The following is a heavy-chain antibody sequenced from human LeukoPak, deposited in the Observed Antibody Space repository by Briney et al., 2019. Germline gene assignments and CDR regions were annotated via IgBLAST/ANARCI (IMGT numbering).Heavy chain of an antibody. J-gene: IGHJ4*02. CDR1: GFTFSNAW. Sequence: PGGSLRLSCAASGFTFSNAWMSWVRQAPGKGLEWVGRIKSKTDGGTTDYAAPVKGRFTISRDDSKNTLYLQMNSLKTEDTAVYYCTTGPLVCDFWSGYFPYWGQGTLVTVSS. V-gene: IGHV3-15*01. CDR3: TTGPLVCDFWSGYFPY. CDR2: IKSKTDGGTT. D-gene: IGHD3-3*01.